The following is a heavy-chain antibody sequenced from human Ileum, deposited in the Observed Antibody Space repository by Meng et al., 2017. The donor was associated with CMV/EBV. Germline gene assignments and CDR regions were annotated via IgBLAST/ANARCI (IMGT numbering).Heavy chain of an antibody. CDR1: GFTFRNSW. J-gene: IGHJ4*02. CDR3: ARGPF. V-gene: IGHV3-7*04. Sequence: VRLVVSGGVVVQVGGSLRLSCIVSGFTFRNSWMSWVRQAPGNGLEWVASIKEDASVIYYVDSVKGRFTISRDNARNSLYLHMSSLRLEDTGVYYCARGPFWGQGTLVTVSS. CDR2: IKEDASVI.